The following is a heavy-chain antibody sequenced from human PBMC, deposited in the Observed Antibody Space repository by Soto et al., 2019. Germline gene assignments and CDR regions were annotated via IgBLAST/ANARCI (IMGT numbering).Heavy chain of an antibody. CDR2: INAGNGNT. CDR1: RYTFTNYA. V-gene: IGHV1-3*01. Sequence: ASVKVSCKASRYTFTNYAMHWVRQAPGQRLEWMGWINAGNGNTKYSQKFQGRVTITRDTSASTAYMELSSLTSEDTAVYHCASSATTADYYYGMDVWGQGTTVTVSS. J-gene: IGHJ6*02. CDR3: ASSATTADYYYGMDV. D-gene: IGHD1-26*01.